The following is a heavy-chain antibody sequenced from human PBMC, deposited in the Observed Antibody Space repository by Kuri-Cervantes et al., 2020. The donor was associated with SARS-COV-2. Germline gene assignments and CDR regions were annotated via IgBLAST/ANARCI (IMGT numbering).Heavy chain of an antibody. J-gene: IGHJ4*02. Sequence: GESLKISCKGSGYSFTSYWISWVRQMPGKGLEWMGRIDPSDSYTNYSPSFQGHVTISADKSISTAYLQWSSLKASDTAMYYCARLGFPGYSSGWYDSSLIVDYWGQGTLVTVSS. D-gene: IGHD6-19*01. CDR1: GYSFTSYW. CDR3: ARLGFPGYSSGWYDSSLIVDY. V-gene: IGHV5-10-1*01. CDR2: IDPSDSYT.